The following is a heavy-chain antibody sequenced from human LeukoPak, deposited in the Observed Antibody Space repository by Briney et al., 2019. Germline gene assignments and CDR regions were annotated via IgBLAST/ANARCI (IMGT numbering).Heavy chain of an antibody. J-gene: IGHJ3*02. CDR2: ISAYNGNT. CDR1: GYTFTSYG. Sequence: VASVKVSCKASGYTFTSYGISWVRQAPGQGLEWMGWISAYNGNTNYAQKLQGRVTMTTDTSTSTAYMELRSLRSDDTAVYYCARPSLTGTTLFRAFDIWGQGTMVTVSS. V-gene: IGHV1-18*01. D-gene: IGHD1-20*01. CDR3: ARPSLTGTTLFRAFDI.